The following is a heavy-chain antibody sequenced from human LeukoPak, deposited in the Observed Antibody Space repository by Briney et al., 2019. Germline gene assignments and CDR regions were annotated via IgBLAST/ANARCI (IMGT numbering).Heavy chain of an antibody. J-gene: IGHJ4*02. CDR2: INQSGST. CDR3: VRVAYYFDY. CDR1: GGSFSGYY. V-gene: IGHV4-34*01. Sequence: PSETLSLTCAVYGGSFSGYYWSWIRQPPGKGLEWIGEINQSGSTNYNPSLKSRVTISVDTSKNQFSLKLSSVTAADTAVYYCVRVAYYFDYWGQGTLVTVSS.